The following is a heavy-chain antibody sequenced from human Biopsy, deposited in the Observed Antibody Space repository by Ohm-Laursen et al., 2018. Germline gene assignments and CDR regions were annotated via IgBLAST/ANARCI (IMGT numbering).Heavy chain of an antibody. V-gene: IGHV4-59*07. CDR2: VYYTGGT. J-gene: IGHJ6*02. D-gene: IGHD2/OR15-2a*01. CDR3: ARATNSTGWPYYYFYGMDV. CDR1: GDSISSYY. Sequence: SDTLSLTCTVSGDSISSYYWSWIRQPPGKGLQWIGYVYYTGGTDYNPSLQSRVTMSLDTSKNQFSLRLNSVTAADTAVYYCARATNSTGWPYYYFYGMDVWGQGTTVTVSS.